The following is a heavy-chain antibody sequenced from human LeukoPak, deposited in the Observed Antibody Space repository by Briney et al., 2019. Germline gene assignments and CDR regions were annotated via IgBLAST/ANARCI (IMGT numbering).Heavy chain of an antibody. D-gene: IGHD3-22*01. J-gene: IGHJ3*02. CDR1: GFTFDDYA. Sequence: SLRLSCAASGFTFDDYAMHWVRQAPGKGLEWVSGISWNSGSIGYADSVKGRFTISRDNAKNSLYLQMNSLRAEDTALYYCAKDPQDYYDSSGPYWSFDIWGQGTMVTVSS. CDR3: AKDPQDYYDSSGPYWSFDI. CDR2: ISWNSGSI. V-gene: IGHV3-9*01.